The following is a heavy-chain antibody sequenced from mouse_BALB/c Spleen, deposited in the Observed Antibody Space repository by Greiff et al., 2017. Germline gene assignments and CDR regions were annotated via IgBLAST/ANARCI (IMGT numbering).Heavy chain of an antibody. J-gene: IGHJ4*01. Sequence: EVQLQQSGAELVRPGALVKLSCKASGFNIKDYYMHWVKQRPEQGLEWIGWIDPENGNTIYDPKFQGKASITADTSSNTAYLQLSSLTSEDTAVYYCARSDLYAMDYWGQGTSVTVSS. V-gene: IGHV14-1*02. CDR3: ARSDLYAMDY. CDR2: IDPENGNT. CDR1: GFNIKDYY.